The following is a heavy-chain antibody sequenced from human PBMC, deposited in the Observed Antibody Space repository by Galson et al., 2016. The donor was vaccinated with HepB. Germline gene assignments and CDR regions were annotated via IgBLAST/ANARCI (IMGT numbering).Heavy chain of an antibody. CDR2: IYPDDSDT. CDR1: GYSFSTYW. D-gene: IGHD4/OR15-4a*01. CDR3: ARHQKAGYSPMVF. Sequence: QSGAEVKKPGESLKISCKASGYSFSTYWIAWVRQMPGKGLEWAGIIYPDDSDTRYSPSFQGQVTMSADKSIGTAYLQWNSLRASDSALYFCARHQKAGYSPMVFWGQGTLVTVSS. J-gene: IGHJ4*02. V-gene: IGHV5-51*01.